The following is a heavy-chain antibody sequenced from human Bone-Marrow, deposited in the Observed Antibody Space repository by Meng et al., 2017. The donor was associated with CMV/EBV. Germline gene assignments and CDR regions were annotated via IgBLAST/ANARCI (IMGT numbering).Heavy chain of an antibody. CDR3: ARDRRFQFYGMDV. V-gene: IGHV1-69*05. D-gene: IGHD3-3*01. CDR2: IIPIFGTA. J-gene: IGHJ6*02. CDR1: GYTFTGYY. Sequence: SVKVSCKASGYTFTGYYMHWVRQAPGQGLEWMGGIIPIFGTANYAQKFQGRVTITTDESTSTAYMELSSLRSEDTAVYYCARDRRFQFYGMDVWGQGTTVTVSS.